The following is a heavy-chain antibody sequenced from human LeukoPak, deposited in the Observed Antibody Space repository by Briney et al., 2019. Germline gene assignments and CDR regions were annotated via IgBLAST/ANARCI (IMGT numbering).Heavy chain of an antibody. V-gene: IGHV1-69*06. Sequence: GASVKVSCKASGGTFISYAISWVRQAPGQGLEWMGGIIPIFGTANYAQKFQGRVTITADKSTSTAYMELSSLRSEDTAVYFCARVYYYGSGRPPNWFDPWGQGTLVTVSS. CDR1: GGTFISYA. D-gene: IGHD3-10*01. J-gene: IGHJ5*02. CDR2: IIPIFGTA. CDR3: ARVYYYGSGRPPNWFDP.